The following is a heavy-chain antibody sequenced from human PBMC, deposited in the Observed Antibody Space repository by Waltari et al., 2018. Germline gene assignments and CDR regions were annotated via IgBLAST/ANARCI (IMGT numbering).Heavy chain of an antibody. CDR1: GYTFNTYG. CDR2: ITVDSGNT. V-gene: IGHV1-18*01. CDR3: GREHSSGWYALDH. Sequence: QVRLVQSGAEVKKPGDSVTVSCKPSGYTFNTYGFGWVRQAPGQGLEWMGWITVDSGNTKYAQKFEDRVTMTTDTSTSTVYMELRSLTSDDTAVYYCGREHSSGWYALDHWGQGTLVTVSS. D-gene: IGHD6-13*01. J-gene: IGHJ4*02.